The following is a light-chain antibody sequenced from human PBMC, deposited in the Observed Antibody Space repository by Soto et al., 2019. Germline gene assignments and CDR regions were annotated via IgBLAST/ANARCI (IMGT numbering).Light chain of an antibody. CDR1: QSVSSTY. V-gene: IGKV3-20*01. Sequence: EIVLTQSPGTLSLSPGERATLSCSASQSVSSTYLAWYQQKPGQAPRLLIYGASIRATGIPDRFSGSGSGTDFTLTISRLEPEDFAVYYCQQYHTSPITFGQGTRLEI. CDR3: QQYHTSPIT. J-gene: IGKJ5*01. CDR2: GAS.